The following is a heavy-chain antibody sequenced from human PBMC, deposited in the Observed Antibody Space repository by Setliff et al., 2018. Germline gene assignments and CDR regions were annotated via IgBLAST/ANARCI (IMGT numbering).Heavy chain of an antibody. CDR3: ARINFYVSSGYYYAPEL. Sequence: GASVKVSCKTSGYALTDSVVSWVRQAPGQGLEWVGWISGYSGNTYYAQRLQGRVTLTTDTSTTTAYMELRSLRSDDTAVYYCARINFYVSSGYYYAPELWGQGTTVTVSS. D-gene: IGHD3-22*01. CDR1: GYALTDSV. J-gene: IGHJ4*02. CDR2: ISGYSGNT. V-gene: IGHV1-18*01.